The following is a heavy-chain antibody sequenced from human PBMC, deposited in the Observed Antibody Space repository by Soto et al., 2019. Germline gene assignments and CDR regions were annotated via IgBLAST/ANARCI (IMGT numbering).Heavy chain of an antibody. V-gene: IGHV4-30-2*01. CDR2: IYHSGST. CDR3: ARGITGTTFDY. D-gene: IGHD1-7*01. CDR1: GGSISSGGYA. J-gene: IGHJ4*02. Sequence: SETLSLTCAVSGGSISSGGYAWSWIRQPPGKGLEWIGYIYHSGSTYYNPSLKSRVTISVDRSKNQFSLRLSSVTAADTAVYYCARGITGTTFDYWGQGTLVTVSS.